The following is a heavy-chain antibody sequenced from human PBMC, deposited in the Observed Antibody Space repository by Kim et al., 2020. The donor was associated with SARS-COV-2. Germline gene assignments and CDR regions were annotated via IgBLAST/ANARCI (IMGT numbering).Heavy chain of an antibody. CDR2: ITVYNGNT. Sequence: ASVKVSCKASDYSFPNYGISWVRQAPGQGLEWVGWITVYNGNTNSAQKFQDRVTMTTDISSNTAYMEVGSLRSDDTAVYYCARVITRRGSFGSYFDLWGQGTLVTVSS. CDR3: ARVITRRGSFGSYFDL. V-gene: IGHV1-18*01. D-gene: IGHD1-26*01. CDR1: DYSFPNYG. J-gene: IGHJ4*02.